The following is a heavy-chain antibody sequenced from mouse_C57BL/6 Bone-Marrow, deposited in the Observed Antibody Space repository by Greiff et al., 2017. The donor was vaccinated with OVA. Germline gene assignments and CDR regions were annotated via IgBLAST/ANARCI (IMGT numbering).Heavy chain of an antibody. CDR1: GYTFTTYP. CDR3: ARPGYYGNYRFAY. D-gene: IGHD2-1*01. CDR2: FHPYNDDT. V-gene: IGHV1-47*01. J-gene: IGHJ3*01. Sequence: QVQLVESGAELVKPGASVKMSCKASGYTFTTYPIQWMKQNHGKSLEWIGNFHPYNDDTKYNEKFKGKATLTVEKSSSTVYLELSRLTSDDSAVYYCARPGYYGNYRFAYWGQGTLVTVSA.